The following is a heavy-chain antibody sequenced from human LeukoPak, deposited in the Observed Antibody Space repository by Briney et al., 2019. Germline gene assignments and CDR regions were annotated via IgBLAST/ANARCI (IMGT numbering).Heavy chain of an antibody. CDR1: GGTFSSYA. V-gene: IGHV1-69*13. D-gene: IGHD3-3*01. CDR2: IIPIFGTA. CDR3: ARAERITIFGVVTPGYYYYMDV. J-gene: IGHJ6*03. Sequence: ASVKASCKASGGTFSSYAISWVRQAPGQGLEWMGGIIPIFGTANYAQKFQGRVTITADESTSTAYMELSSLRSEDTAVYYCARAERITIFGVVTPGYYYYMDVWGKGTTVTVSS.